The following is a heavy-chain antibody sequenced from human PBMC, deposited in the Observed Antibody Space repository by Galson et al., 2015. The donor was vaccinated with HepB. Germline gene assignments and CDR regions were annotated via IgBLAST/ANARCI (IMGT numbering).Heavy chain of an antibody. CDR2: ISSGGTG. D-gene: IGHD3-3*01. CDR1: GFTFSDYF. Sequence: SLRLSCAASGFTFSDYFMSWIRQAPGKGLEWVSYISSGGTGYYADSVKGRFTISRDDANNSLYLQMNSLRVEDTAVYYCTRGRPSNYDFWSGPGSFDPWGQGTLVTVSS. CDR3: TRGRPSNYDFWSGPGSFDP. V-gene: IGHV3-11*01. J-gene: IGHJ5*02.